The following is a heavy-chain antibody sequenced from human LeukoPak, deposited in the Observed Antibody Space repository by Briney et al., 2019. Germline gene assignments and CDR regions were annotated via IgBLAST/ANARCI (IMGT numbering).Heavy chain of an antibody. CDR1: GGSISSGDYY. D-gene: IGHD1-26*01. CDR3: ARVSSGSYWFDP. Sequence: SQTLSLTCTVSGGSISSGDYYWSWIRQPPGKGLEWIGYIYYSGSTYYNPSLKSRVTISVDTSKNQFSLKLSSVTAADTAVYYCARVSSGSYWFDPWGQGTLVTVSS. CDR2: IYYSGST. J-gene: IGHJ5*02. V-gene: IGHV4-30-4*01.